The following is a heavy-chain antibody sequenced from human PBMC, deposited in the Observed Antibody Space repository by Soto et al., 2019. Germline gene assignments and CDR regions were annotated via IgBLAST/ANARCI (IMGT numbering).Heavy chain of an antibody. CDR2: TSGIGART. J-gene: IGHJ4*02. CDR3: AKVAVRGVVVSNFDS. Sequence: GGSLRLSCGASGFTFSNYAMSWVRQAPGKGLEWVSTTSGIGARTYYADSVKGRFTISRDNSKNTLYLQMKSLRIEDTAVYYCAKVAVRGVVVSNFDSWGQGTLVTVSS. CDR1: GFTFSNYA. V-gene: IGHV3-23*01. D-gene: IGHD3-10*01.